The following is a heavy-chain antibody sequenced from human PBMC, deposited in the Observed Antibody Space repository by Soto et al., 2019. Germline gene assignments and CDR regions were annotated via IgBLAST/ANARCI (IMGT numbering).Heavy chain of an antibody. Sequence: SGPTLVNPTQTLTLTCTFSGFSLSTSGVGVGWIRQPPGKALEWLALIYWDDDKRYSPSLKSRLTITKDTSKNQVVLTMTNMDPVDTATYYCARRGGGGNYYYYYGMDVWGRGTTVTVSS. CDR2: IYWDDDK. D-gene: IGHD2-15*01. CDR1: GFSLSTSGVG. CDR3: ARRGGGGNYYYYYGMDV. J-gene: IGHJ6*02. V-gene: IGHV2-5*02.